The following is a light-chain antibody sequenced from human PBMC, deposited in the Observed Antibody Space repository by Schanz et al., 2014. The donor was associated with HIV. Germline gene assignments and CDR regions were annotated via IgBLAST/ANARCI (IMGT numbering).Light chain of an antibody. CDR2: DVN. Sequence: QSVLTQPASVSGSPGQSITISCTGTSSDVGVYNYVSWYQQHPGKAPKLMIYDVNNRPSGVSNRFSGSKSGNTASLTISGLQAEDEADYYCQSYDSGLSGVVFGGGTKLTVL. J-gene: IGLJ2*01. V-gene: IGLV2-14*03. CDR1: SSDVGVYNY. CDR3: QSYDSGLSGVV.